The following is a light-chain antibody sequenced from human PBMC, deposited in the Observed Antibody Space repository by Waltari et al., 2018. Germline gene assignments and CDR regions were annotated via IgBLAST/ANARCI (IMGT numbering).Light chain of an antibody. J-gene: IGKJ2*01. V-gene: IGKV2-30*02. CDR2: RVF. Sequence: DVVMTQSPLSLPVTLGQAASISCKSSQSLVHSDGNTHLNWFQQRPGQSPRRLIYRVFNRDSGVTDRFSGSGSGTDFTLKISRVEAEDVGVYYCMQGTHWPYTFGQGTKLDIK. CDR1: QSLVHSDGNTH. CDR3: MQGTHWPYT.